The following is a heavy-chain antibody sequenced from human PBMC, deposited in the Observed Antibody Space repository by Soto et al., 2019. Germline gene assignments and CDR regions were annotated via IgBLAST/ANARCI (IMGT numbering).Heavy chain of an antibody. V-gene: IGHV4-31*03. CDR3: ARGMSVTLFDN. J-gene: IGHJ4*02. D-gene: IGHD4-17*01. CDR2: IYYSGST. CDR1: GGSISTGGYY. Sequence: QLQLQESGPGLVKPSQTLSLTCTVSGGSISTGGYYWTWIRQHPVKGLEWIGYIYYSGSTYYNPSLKSRVTISVDTSKNQFSLKLSSVTAADTAVYYCARGMSVTLFDNWGQGTLVTVSS.